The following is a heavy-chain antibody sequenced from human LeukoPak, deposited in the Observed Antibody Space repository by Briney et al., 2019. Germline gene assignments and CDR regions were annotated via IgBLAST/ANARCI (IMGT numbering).Heavy chain of an antibody. CDR2: ISGGGSST. Sequence: PGGSLRLSCAASGFTFSNYAMYWVRQAPGKGLEWVSSISGGGSSTYYADSVKGRFTISRDSSKNTLYLQMSGLRAEDTAVYYCARANWGARIYWGQGTLVTVSS. J-gene: IGHJ4*02. V-gene: IGHV3-23*01. CDR3: ARANWGARIY. CDR1: GFTFSNYA. D-gene: IGHD7-27*01.